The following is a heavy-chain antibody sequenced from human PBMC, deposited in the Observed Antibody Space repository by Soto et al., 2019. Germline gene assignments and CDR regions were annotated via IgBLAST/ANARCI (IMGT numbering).Heavy chain of an antibody. CDR3: ARDSGVFSSSRWFYGMDV. D-gene: IGHD6-6*01. Sequence: TVSGDSGSSGSFYWSWIRQPPGKGLEWIGYIYYSGSTTYNPSLKSRVIISIDTSKNQFSLKLSSVTAADTAVYYCARDSGVFSSSRWFYGMDVWGQGTTVTVSS. CDR2: IYYSGST. CDR1: GDSGSSGSFY. J-gene: IGHJ6*02. V-gene: IGHV4-61*01.